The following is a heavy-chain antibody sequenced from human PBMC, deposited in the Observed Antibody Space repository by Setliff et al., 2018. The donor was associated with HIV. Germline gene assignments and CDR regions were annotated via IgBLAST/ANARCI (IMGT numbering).Heavy chain of an antibody. CDR3: ARVFPPTRGATTNTPPGVFDI. D-gene: IGHD1-1*01. Sequence: PSETLSLTCTVSGGSMSPYYWSWIRQGDGIGLEWIGRIYGSGGTIYNPSLRSRVTMSVDVSKNQFSLKLSSVTAVDTAVYYCARVFPPTRGATTNTPPGVFDIWGQGTMVTVSS. V-gene: IGHV4-4*07. CDR1: GGSMSPYY. CDR2: IYGSGGT. J-gene: IGHJ3*02.